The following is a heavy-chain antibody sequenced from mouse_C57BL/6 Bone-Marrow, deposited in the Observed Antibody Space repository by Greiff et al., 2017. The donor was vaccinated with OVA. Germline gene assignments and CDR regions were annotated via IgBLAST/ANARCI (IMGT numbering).Heavy chain of an antibody. CDR1: GYSFTDYN. D-gene: IGHD4-1*01. CDR2: INPNYGTT. V-gene: IGHV1-39*01. CDR3: AIRGYRWGYAMDY. J-gene: IGHJ4*01. Sequence: LVESGPELVKPGASVKISCKASGYSFTDYNMNWVKQSNGKSLEWIGVINPNYGTTSYNQKFKGKATLTVDQSSSTAYMQLNSLTSEDSAVYYCAIRGYRWGYAMDYWGQGTSVTVSS.